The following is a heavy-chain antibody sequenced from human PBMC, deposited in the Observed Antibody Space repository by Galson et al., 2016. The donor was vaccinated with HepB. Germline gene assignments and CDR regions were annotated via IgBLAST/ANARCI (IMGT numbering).Heavy chain of an antibody. Sequence: SETLSLTCTVSGDSISSISYYWGWIRQPPGKGLEWIGSIYSSGSTYYKPSLKDRVTISLDTSKNQFSLKLSSVSAADTAVYYCAGNVGLRGFSFAEIDYWGQGTLVTVSS. V-gene: IGHV4-39*01. D-gene: IGHD5-18*01. J-gene: IGHJ4*02. CDR3: AGNVGLRGFSFAEIDY. CDR2: IYSSGST. CDR1: GDSISSISYY.